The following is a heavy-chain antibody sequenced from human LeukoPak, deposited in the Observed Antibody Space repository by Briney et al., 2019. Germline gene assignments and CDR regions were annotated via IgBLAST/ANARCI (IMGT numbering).Heavy chain of an antibody. Sequence: SSETLSLTCTVSGGSISSYYWTWIRQPPGKGLEWIGYIYYSGSNNYNPSLKSRVTISVDTSKNQFSLKLNSLTAADTAVYYCARMFFGGDFLYYYAMDVWGQGTTVTVSS. D-gene: IGHD2-21*02. CDR2: IYYSGSN. J-gene: IGHJ6*02. CDR1: GGSISSYY. V-gene: IGHV4-59*08. CDR3: ARMFFGGDFLYYYAMDV.